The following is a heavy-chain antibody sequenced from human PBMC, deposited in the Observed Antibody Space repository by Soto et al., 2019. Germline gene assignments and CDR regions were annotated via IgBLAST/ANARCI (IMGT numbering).Heavy chain of an antibody. V-gene: IGHV3-30*18. CDR3: AKEVGTAMTAIPNWHFDL. D-gene: IGHD2-21*02. Sequence: QVQLVESGGGVVQPGRSQRLSCAASGFTFSACAMHWVRQSPGKGLEWVAVISSDGSNYYYEDSVKGRFTISRDNSKNTLNLQMYSLRAEDTAVYYCAKEVGTAMTAIPNWHFDLWGRGTLVTVSS. J-gene: IGHJ2*01. CDR1: GFTFSACA. CDR2: ISSDGSNY.